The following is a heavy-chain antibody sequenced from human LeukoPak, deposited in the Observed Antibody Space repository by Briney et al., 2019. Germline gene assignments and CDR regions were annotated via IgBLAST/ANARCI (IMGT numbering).Heavy chain of an antibody. CDR2: ISYDGSNK. D-gene: IGHD6-13*01. J-gene: IGHJ4*02. CDR1: GFTFSSYA. CDR3: ARDHTDFEYSSSWYSH. V-gene: IGHV3-30-3*01. Sequence: GRSLRLSCAASGFTFSSYAMHWVRQAPGKGLEWVAVISYDGSNKYYADSVKGRFTISRDNSKNTLYLQMNSLRAEDTAVYYCARDHTDFEYSSSWYSHWGQGTLVTVSS.